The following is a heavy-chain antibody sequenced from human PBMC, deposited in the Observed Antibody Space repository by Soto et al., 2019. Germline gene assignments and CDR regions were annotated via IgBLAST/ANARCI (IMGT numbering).Heavy chain of an antibody. J-gene: IGHJ6*02. CDR2: ISYDGSNK. CDR1: GFTFSSYG. D-gene: IGHD6-6*01. V-gene: IGHV3-30*18. Sequence: GGSLRLSCAASGFTFSSYGMQWVRQAPGKGLEWVAVISYDGSNKYYADSVKGRFTISRDNSKNTLYLQMSSLRAEDTAVYYCAKSLVTWHRGGMDVWGQGTTVTVSS. CDR3: AKSLVTWHRGGMDV.